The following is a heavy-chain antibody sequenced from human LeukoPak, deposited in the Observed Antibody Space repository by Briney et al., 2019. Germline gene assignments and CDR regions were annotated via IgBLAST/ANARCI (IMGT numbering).Heavy chain of an antibody. CDR3: ARLSSYGFHSAFDI. J-gene: IGHJ3*02. CDR2: IYYSGST. Sequence: SETLSLTCTVSGGSISSYYWSWIRQPPGKGLEWLGYIYYSGSTNYNPSLKSRVTISVDTSKNQFSLKLISVTAADTAVYYCARLSSYGFHSAFDIWGQGTMVTVSS. V-gene: IGHV4-59*01. CDR1: GGSISSYY. D-gene: IGHD5-18*01.